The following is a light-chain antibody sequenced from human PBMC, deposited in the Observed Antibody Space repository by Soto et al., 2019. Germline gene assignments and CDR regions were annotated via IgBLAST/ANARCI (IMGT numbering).Light chain of an antibody. CDR1: SGRIASNY. V-gene: IGLV6-57*01. J-gene: IGLJ3*02. CDR2: EDN. CDR3: QSYDSSIWV. Sequence: NFMLTQPHSVSESPGKTVTISCTRSSGRIASNYVQWYQQRPGSSPTTVIYEDNQSSSGVPDRFSGSIDRSSNSASLTISGLKTEDEADYYCQSYDSSIWVFGGGTKLTVL.